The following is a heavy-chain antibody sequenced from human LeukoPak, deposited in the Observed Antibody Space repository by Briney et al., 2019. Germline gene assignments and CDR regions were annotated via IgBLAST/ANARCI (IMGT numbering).Heavy chain of an antibody. J-gene: IGHJ5*02. V-gene: IGHV3-23*01. CDR2: ISGSGDTT. D-gene: IGHD6-13*01. CDR1: GFTFSGYA. CDR3: AKDGAAAGFNWFDP. Sequence: GGSLRLSCAASGFTFSGYAMSWVRQAPGKGLEWVSAISGSGDTTYHADSVKGRFTISRDNSKNTLYLQMNSLRAEDTAVYHCAKDGAAAGFNWFDPWGQGTLVTVSS.